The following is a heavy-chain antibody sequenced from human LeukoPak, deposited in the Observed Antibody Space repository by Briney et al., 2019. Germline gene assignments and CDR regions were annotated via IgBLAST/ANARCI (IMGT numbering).Heavy chain of an antibody. CDR3: ARERSIVTFDY. Sequence: SETLSLTCSVSGGSISSGDYYWSWIRQPPGKGLEWIGYIYYSGSTNYNPSLKSRVTISVDTSKNQFSLKLSSVTAADTAVYYCARERSIVTFDYWGQGTLVTVSS. J-gene: IGHJ4*02. V-gene: IGHV4-61*08. D-gene: IGHD2/OR15-2a*01. CDR1: GGSISSGDYY. CDR2: IYYSGST.